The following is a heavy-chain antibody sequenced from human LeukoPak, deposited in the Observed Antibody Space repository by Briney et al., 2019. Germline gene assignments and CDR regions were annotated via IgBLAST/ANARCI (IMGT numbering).Heavy chain of an antibody. Sequence: GASVKVSCKASGGTFSSYAISWVRQAPGQGLEWMGGIIPIFGTANYARKFQGRVTITADESTSTAYMELSCLRSEDTAVYYCARGWGDRGPTNWGQGTLVTVSS. V-gene: IGHV1-69*13. CDR3: ARGWGDRGPTN. J-gene: IGHJ4*02. CDR1: GGTFSSYA. CDR2: IIPIFGTA. D-gene: IGHD3-16*01.